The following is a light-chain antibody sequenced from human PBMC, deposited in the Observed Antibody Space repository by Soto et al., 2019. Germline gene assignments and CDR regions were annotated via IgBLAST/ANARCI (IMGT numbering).Light chain of an antibody. CDR3: QHGET. CDR2: KAS. CDR1: QTISSW. J-gene: IGKJ1*01. Sequence: DIQMTQSPSTLSASVGDRVTITCRASQTISSWLAWYQQKAGKAPKLLIYKASSLESGVPSRFSGSGSGTEFTLTISSLQPDDFATYYCQHGETFGQGTKVDIK. V-gene: IGKV1-5*03.